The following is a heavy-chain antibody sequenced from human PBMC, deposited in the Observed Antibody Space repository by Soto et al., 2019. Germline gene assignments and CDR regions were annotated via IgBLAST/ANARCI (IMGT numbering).Heavy chain of an antibody. CDR3: AKDSSSYFDILTGYSSDAFDI. D-gene: IGHD3-9*01. Sequence: QVQLVQSGAEVKKPGASVKVSCKASGYTFTSYGISWVRQAPGQGLEWMGWISAYNGNTNYAQKLQGRVTMTTDTSTSPPYIELGSRRSDDTAVYYRAKDSSSYFDILTGYSSDAFDIWGQGTMVTVSS. V-gene: IGHV1-18*01. J-gene: IGHJ3*02. CDR1: GYTFTSYG. CDR2: ISAYNGNT.